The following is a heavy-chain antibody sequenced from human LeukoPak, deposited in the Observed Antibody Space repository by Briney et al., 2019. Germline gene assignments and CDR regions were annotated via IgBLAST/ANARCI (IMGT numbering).Heavy chain of an antibody. Sequence: PSETLSLTCTVSGGSISSFFWSWIRQPPGKGLEWIGSMHYSGDSKYNPSLKSRVSLSIDTSKQQFSLRLSSVTAADTAVYYCARVLELERNRWNYFESWGQGTLVTVSS. J-gene: IGHJ4*02. V-gene: IGHV4-59*01. CDR2: MHYSGDS. CDR3: ARVLELERNRWNYFES. D-gene: IGHD1-1*01. CDR1: GGSISSFF.